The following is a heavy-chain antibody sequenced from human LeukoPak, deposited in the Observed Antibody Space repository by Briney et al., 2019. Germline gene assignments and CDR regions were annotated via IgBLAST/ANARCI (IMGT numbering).Heavy chain of an antibody. V-gene: IGHV3-48*03. Sequence: GGSLRLSCAASGFTFSSYEMNWVRQAPGKGLEWVSYISRSGSTIYYADSVKGRFTISRDNAENSLYLQMNSLRAEDTALYYCARDENGMDVWGKGTTVTVSS. CDR2: ISRSGSTI. CDR1: GFTFSSYE. J-gene: IGHJ6*04. CDR3: ARDENGMDV.